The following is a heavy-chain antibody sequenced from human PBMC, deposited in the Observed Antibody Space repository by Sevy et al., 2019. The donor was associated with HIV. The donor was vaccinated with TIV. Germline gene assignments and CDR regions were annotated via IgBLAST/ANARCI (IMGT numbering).Heavy chain of an antibody. J-gene: IGHJ4*02. V-gene: IGHV4-59*01. CDR3: ARLGAYCSSTSCYFDY. D-gene: IGHD2-2*01. CDR2: IYYSGST. CDR1: GGSISSYY. Sequence: SETLSLTCTVSGGSISSYYWSWIRQPPGKGLEWIGYIYYSGSTNYNPSLKIRVTISVDTSKNQFSLKLSSVTAADTAVYYCARLGAYCSSTSCYFDYWGQGTLVTVSS.